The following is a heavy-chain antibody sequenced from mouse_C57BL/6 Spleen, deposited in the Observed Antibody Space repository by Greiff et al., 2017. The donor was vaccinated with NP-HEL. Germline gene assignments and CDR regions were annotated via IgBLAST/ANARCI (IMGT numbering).Heavy chain of an antibody. CDR3: ARHEEAVYYYGSSYVYFDY. J-gene: IGHJ2*01. CDR2: FYPGSGSI. V-gene: IGHV1-62-2*01. CDR1: GYTFTEYT. Sequence: QVQLKQSGAVLVKPGASVKLSCKASGYTFTEYTIHWVKQRSGQGLEWIGWFYPGSGSIKYNEKFKDKATLTADKSSSTVYMELSRLTSEDSAVYFCARHEEAVYYYGSSYVYFDYWGQGTTLTVSS. D-gene: IGHD1-1*01.